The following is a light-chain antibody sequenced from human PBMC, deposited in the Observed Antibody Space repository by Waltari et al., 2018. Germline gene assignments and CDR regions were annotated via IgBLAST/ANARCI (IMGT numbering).Light chain of an antibody. J-gene: IGLJ2*01. CDR3: GTWDNNLSAVV. CDR2: ETE. V-gene: IGLV1-51*02. Sequence: QSVLTQPPSVSAAPGQKVTVSCSGSTSNIGNNHVSWYQQLPGAAPKVFIYETEKRPSGIPDRFSGSKSGTSASLGITGLQAGDEAAYYCGTWDNNLSAVVFGGGTKLTVL. CDR1: TSNIGNNH.